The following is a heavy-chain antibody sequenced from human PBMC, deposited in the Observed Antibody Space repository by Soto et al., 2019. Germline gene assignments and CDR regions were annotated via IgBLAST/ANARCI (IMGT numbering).Heavy chain of an antibody. CDR2: ISYDGSNK. CDR3: ARVPSSSGRAHFDY. CDR1: GFILSSYD. J-gene: IGHJ4*02. V-gene: IGHV3-30-3*01. D-gene: IGHD2-15*01. Sequence: QVPLVESGGGVVQPGRSLRLSCAASGFILSSYDMHWVRQTPGKGLEWVAVISYDGSNKYYADSVKGRFTISRDNSENTLHLQLNSLRAEDTAVYYCARVPSSSGRAHFDYWGQGTLVTVSS.